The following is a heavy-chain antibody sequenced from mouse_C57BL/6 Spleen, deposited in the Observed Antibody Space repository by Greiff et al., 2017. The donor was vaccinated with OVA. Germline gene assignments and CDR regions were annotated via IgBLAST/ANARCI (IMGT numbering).Heavy chain of an antibody. J-gene: IGHJ3*01. CDR1: GYTFTDYY. CDR3: AREGSNSFAY. Sequence: VQLQQSGAELVRPGASVKLSCKASGYTFTDYYINWVKQRPGQGLEWIARIYPGSGNTYYNEKFKGKATLTAEKSSSTAYMQLSSLTSEDSAVYFCAREGSNSFAYWGQGTLVTVSA. CDR2: IYPGSGNT. D-gene: IGHD2-5*01. V-gene: IGHV1-76*01.